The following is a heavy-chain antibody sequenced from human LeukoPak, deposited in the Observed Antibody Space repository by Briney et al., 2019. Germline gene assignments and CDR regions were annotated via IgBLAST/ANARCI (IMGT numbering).Heavy chain of an antibody. Sequence: GGSLRLSCAATGFTFSAYTMNWVGQAPGQGLEWVSSISSCSNYIYYADSVKGRFTISRDNAKNSLFLQMNGLRADDTAVYYCASDPGGRFDPWGQGTLVTVSS. V-gene: IGHV3-21*01. J-gene: IGHJ5*02. CDR1: GFTFSAYT. CDR3: ASDPGGRFDP. D-gene: IGHD3-16*01. CDR2: ISSCSNYI.